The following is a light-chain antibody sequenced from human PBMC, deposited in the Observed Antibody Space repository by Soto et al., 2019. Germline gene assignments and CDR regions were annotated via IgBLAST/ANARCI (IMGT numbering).Light chain of an antibody. CDR2: AAS. CDR1: QTVSRY. Sequence: DIQLTQSAASLSASLGDTVTITWRASQTVSRYLNWYQQKSGTAPKLLIYAASTLHTGVPSRFSGRGSGTDFTLTINNLQSEDFADYFCQQTYSNLWTFGQGTKVDIK. CDR3: QQTYSNLWT. J-gene: IGKJ1*01. V-gene: IGKV1-39*01.